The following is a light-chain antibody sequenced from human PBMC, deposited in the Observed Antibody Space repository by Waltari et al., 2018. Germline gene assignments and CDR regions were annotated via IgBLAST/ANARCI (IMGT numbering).Light chain of an antibody. V-gene: IGKV1-5*03. CDR2: KAS. CDR1: ESISTW. J-gene: IGKJ2*01. CDR3: QQYSNYYT. Sequence: DIQMTQSPSTLSASVGDTVTFTCRASESISTWLAWYQQRPGKAPKLLIYKASYLETGVPSRVSGSGSGTEFILTISSLRPDDSATYYCQQYSNYYTFGQGTKLEIK.